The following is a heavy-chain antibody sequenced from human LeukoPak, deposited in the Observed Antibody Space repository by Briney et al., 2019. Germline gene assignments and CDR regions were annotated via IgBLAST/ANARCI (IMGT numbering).Heavy chain of an antibody. CDR3: ARKTGYSSSWYPGYFDY. V-gene: IGHV3-7*03. J-gene: IGHJ4*02. Sequence: PGGSLRLSCASSGFTFSSYWMSWVRQAPGKGLEGVANIKQEGREKYYVDSVKGRFTISRDNAKNSLYMQMNSLRAEDTAVYYCARKTGYSSSWYPGYFDYWGQGTLVTVSS. CDR2: IKQEGREK. CDR1: GFTFSSYW. D-gene: IGHD6-13*01.